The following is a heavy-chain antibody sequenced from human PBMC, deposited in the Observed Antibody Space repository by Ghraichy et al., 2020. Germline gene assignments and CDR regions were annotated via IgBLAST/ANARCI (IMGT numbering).Heavy chain of an antibody. J-gene: IGHJ3*02. CDR1: GFTFSDYY. V-gene: IGHV3-11*01. CDR3: ARKAELLWFRELSHDAFDI. CDR2: ISSSGSTI. D-gene: IGHD3-10*01. Sequence: GGSLRLSCAASGFTFSDYYMSWIRQAPGKGLEWVSYISSSGSTIYYADSVKGRFTISRDNAKNSLYLQMNSLRAEDTAVYYCARKAELLWFRELSHDAFDIWGQGTMVTVSS.